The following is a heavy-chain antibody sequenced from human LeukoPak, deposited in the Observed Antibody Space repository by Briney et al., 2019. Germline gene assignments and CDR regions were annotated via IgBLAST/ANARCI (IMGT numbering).Heavy chain of an antibody. CDR2: INPNSGGT. CDR1: GYTFTCYY. Sequence: ASVKVSCKASGYTFTCYYMHWVRQAPGQGLEWMGWINPNSGGTNYAQKFQGRVTMTRDTSISTAYMELSRLRSDDAAVYYCARGRRSSWYGVFDYWGQGTLVTVSS. V-gene: IGHV1-2*02. D-gene: IGHD6-13*01. J-gene: IGHJ4*02. CDR3: ARGRRSSWYGVFDY.